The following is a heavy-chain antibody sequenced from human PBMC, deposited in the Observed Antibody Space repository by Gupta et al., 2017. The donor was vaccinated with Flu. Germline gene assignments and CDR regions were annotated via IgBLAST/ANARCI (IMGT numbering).Heavy chain of an antibody. V-gene: IGHV1-69*01. CDR3: ARSSVVVVRADYYYYDMDV. Sequence: WMGGIIPAFETENYAQKFEDRLTITADESASTVHMDLTSLRSEDTALYYCARSSVVVVRADYYYYDMDVWGPGTTVTVSS. D-gene: IGHD2-15*01. J-gene: IGHJ6*02. CDR2: IIPAFETE.